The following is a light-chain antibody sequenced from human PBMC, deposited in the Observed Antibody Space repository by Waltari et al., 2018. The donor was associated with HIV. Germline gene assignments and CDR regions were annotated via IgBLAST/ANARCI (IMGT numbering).Light chain of an antibody. CDR3: AAWDDSLNAHVL. CDR1: NSNIGSTT. J-gene: IGLJ2*01. CDR2: NNN. V-gene: IGLV1-44*01. Sequence: QSVLTQPPSASGTPGQRVTISCSGRNSNIGSTTVNWYQQIPGTAPKLPFYNNNQRPSGVSDRVAGSKSGTAAALAVSGRQAEDEADYYWAAWDDSLNAHVLFGGGTKLTVL.